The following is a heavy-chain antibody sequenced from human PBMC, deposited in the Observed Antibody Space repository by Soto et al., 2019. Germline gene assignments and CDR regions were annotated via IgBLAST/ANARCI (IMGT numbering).Heavy chain of an antibody. Sequence: ASVKVSCKASGYTFNTYDIYWMRQATGQGLEWMGWMNPYNGNTGYARKFQGRVTVTRNTSISTVYMELSGLRPDDTAVYYCARRKERSGPHYFDYWGQGSQVTVSS. CDR2: MNPYNGNT. D-gene: IGHD6-25*01. V-gene: IGHV1-8*01. CDR3: ARRKERSGPHYFDY. J-gene: IGHJ4*02. CDR1: GYTFNTYD.